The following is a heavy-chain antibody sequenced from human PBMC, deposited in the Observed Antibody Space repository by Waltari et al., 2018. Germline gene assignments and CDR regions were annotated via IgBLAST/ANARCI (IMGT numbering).Heavy chain of an antibody. CDR1: GFPVSSNY. CDR2: IYSGGST. J-gene: IGHJ3*02. Sequence: EVQLVESGGGLIQPGGSLRLSCAASGFPVSSNYISWVSQAPGKGLEWVSVIYSGGSTYDADSVKGRFTISRDNSKNTLYLQMNSLRAEDTAVYYCARDSLSLRAFDIWGQGTMVTVSS. V-gene: IGHV3-53*01. CDR3: ARDSLSLRAFDI. D-gene: IGHD2-21*02.